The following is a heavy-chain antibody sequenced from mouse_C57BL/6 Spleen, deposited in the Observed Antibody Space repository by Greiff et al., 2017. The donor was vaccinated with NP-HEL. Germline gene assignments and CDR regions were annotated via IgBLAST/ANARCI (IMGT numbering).Heavy chain of an antibody. CDR1: GYTFTSYW. CDR2: IYPSDSET. J-gene: IGHJ2*01. D-gene: IGHD2-1*01. V-gene: IGHV1-61*01. Sequence: VQLQQPGAELVRPGSSVKLSCKASGYTFTSYWMDWVKQRPGQGLEWIGNIYPSDSETHYNQKFKDKATLTVDKSSSTAYMQLSSLTSEDSAVYYCAREDGNYLDYGGQGTTLTVSS. CDR3: AREDGNYLDY.